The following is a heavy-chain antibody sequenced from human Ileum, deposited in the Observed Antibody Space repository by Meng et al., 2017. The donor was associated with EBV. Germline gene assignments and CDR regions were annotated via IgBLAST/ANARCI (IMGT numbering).Heavy chain of an antibody. CDR3: ARSDEGYCSGGSCYGGGFDY. J-gene: IGHJ4*02. V-gene: IGHV4-4*02. D-gene: IGHD2-15*01. Sequence: RGSVPGLVKPSGTLSLPCAVSGGSLSSSNWWSWVRQPPGKGLEWIGEIYHSRSTNYNPSLKSRVTISVDKSKNQFSLKLSSVTAADTAVYYCARSDEGYCSGGSCYGGGFDYWGQGTLVTVSS. CDR2: IYHSRST. CDR1: GGSLSSSNW.